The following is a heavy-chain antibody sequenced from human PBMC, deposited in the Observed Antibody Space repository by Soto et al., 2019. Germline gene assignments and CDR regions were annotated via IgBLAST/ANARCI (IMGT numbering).Heavy chain of an antibody. Sequence: PSETLSLTCTVSGGSISSYYWSWIRQPPGKGLEWIGYIYYSGSTNYNPSLKSRVTISVDTSKNQFSLKLSSVTAADTAVYYCARVSPVVTGRFAVLDYWGQGTLVTVSS. CDR3: ARVSPVVTGRFAVLDY. D-gene: IGHD2-15*01. CDR1: GGSISSYY. CDR2: IYYSGST. J-gene: IGHJ4*02. V-gene: IGHV4-59*01.